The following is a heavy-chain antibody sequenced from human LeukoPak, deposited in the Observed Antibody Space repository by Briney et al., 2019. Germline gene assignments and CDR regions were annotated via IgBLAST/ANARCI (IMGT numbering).Heavy chain of an antibody. D-gene: IGHD3-10*01. CDR2: IYYSGST. V-gene: IGHV4-61*01. Sequence: PSETLSLTCTVSGGSFSSGSYYWSWIRQPPGKGLEWIGYIYYSGSTNYNPSLKSRVTISVDTSKNQFSLKLSSVAAADTAVYYCARGMLPYYGSGSLDYWGQGTLVTVSS. CDR3: ARGMLPYYGSGSLDY. J-gene: IGHJ4*02. CDR1: GGSFSSGSYY.